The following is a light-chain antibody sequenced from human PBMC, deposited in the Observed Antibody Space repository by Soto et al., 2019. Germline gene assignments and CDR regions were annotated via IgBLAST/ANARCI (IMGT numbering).Light chain of an antibody. J-gene: IGKJ4*01. CDR2: AAS. CDR3: LQDHEHLT. V-gene: IGKV1-6*01. Sequence: AIQMTQSPSSLSASVGDRVTITCRASQDISSDLGWYQQKPGKAPKLLIYAASTLQSGVPSKFTGNGSGTYFTLTISSMQAEDSASDYCLQDHEHLTFGGGTKVDIK. CDR1: QDISSD.